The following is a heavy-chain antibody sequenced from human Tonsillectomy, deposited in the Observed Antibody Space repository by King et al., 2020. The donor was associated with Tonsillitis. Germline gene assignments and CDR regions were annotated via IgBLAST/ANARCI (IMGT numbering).Heavy chain of an antibody. D-gene: IGHD3-22*01. V-gene: IGHV3-15*01. Sequence: VQLVESGGGLVKPGGSLRLSCAASGFTFSNAWMSWVRQAPGKGLEWVGRIKSKTDVGTTDYAAPVKGRFTISRDDSKNTLYLQMNSLKTEDTAVYYFTTDDTDYDDSSGYYWFWGQGTLVTVSS. CDR3: TTDDTDYDDSSGYYWF. CDR2: IKSKTDVGTT. CDR1: GFTFSNAW. J-gene: IGHJ4*02.